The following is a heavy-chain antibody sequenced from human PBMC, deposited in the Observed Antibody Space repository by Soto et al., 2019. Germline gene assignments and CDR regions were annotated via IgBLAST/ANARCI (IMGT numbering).Heavy chain of an antibody. J-gene: IGHJ4*02. CDR3: ARRGSIVVVVDPRAARFDY. V-gene: IGHV4-34*01. CDR2: INHSGST. CDR1: GGSFSGYY. D-gene: IGHD2-15*01. Sequence: PSETLSLTCAFYGGSFSGYYWSWIRQPPGKGLEWIGEINHSGSTNYNPSLKSRVTISVDTSKNQFSLKLSSVTAADTAVYYCARRGSIVVVVDPRAARFDYWGQGTLVTVSS.